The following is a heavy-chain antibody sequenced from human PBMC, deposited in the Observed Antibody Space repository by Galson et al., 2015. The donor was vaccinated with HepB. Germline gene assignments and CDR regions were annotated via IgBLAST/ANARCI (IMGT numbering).Heavy chain of an antibody. D-gene: IGHD4-17*01. Sequence: SLRLSCAASGFRFSYYAMNWVRQAPGKGLEWVSDISGSGSRTSYADSVKGRFTISGDNSENKVFLQMNGLRADDTAVYYCAKHDLYGDSSRGGSFDFWGQGTRVTVSS. CDR1: GFRFSYYA. CDR3: AKHDLYGDSSRGGSFDF. V-gene: IGHV3-23*01. CDR2: ISGSGSRT. J-gene: IGHJ4*02.